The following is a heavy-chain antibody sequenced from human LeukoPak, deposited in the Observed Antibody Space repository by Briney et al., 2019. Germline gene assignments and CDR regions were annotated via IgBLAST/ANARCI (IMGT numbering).Heavy chain of an antibody. V-gene: IGHV4-59*01. D-gene: IGHD6-19*01. CDR2: IYDSGST. CDR3: ANTKQWLAFDY. J-gene: IGHJ4*02. CDR1: GGSISSYY. Sequence: SETLSLTCTVSGGSISSYYWSWIRQPPGKGLEWIGNIYDSGSTNYNPSLESRVAISLDTSKNEFSLKLSSVTAADTAVYYCANTKQWLAFDYWSQGTLVTVSS.